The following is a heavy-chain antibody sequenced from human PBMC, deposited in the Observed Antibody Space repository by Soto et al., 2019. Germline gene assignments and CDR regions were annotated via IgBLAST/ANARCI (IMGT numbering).Heavy chain of an antibody. CDR3: ARNHHPAYNFDS. CDR1: GYTFTNYG. D-gene: IGHD2-21*01. J-gene: IGHJ4*02. Sequence: QVQLVQSGTEVKKPGASVKVSCKASGYTFTNYGISWVRQAPGQGLEWMGWISGYNGNTNYAQQPQRRVTLTTDTSLSTAYMELRSLRYDDPAVYDGARNHHPAYNFDSWGQGPLVTVPS. CDR2: ISGYNGNT. V-gene: IGHV1-18*01.